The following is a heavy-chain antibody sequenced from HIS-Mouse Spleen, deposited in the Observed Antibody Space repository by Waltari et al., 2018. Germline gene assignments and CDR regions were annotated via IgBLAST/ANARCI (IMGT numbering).Heavy chain of an antibody. CDR1: GGSISSSSYY. Sequence: QLQLQESGPGLVKPSETLSLTCTVSGGSISSSSYYWGWIRQPPGKGLEWIGSIYYRVSTYYNPSLKSRVTISVDTSKNPFSLKLSSVTAADTAVYYCAREIPYSSSWYDWYFDLWGRGTLVTVSS. D-gene: IGHD6-13*01. J-gene: IGHJ2*01. CDR3: AREIPYSSSWYDWYFDL. CDR2: IYYRVST. V-gene: IGHV4-39*07.